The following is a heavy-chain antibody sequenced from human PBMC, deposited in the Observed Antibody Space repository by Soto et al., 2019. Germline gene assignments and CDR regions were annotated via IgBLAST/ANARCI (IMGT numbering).Heavy chain of an antibody. CDR3: ARYYDFWSGYYYYFDY. CDR1: GGSISSYY. CDR2: IYYSGST. D-gene: IGHD3-3*01. J-gene: IGHJ4*02. Sequence: NPSETLSLTCTVSGGSISSYYWSWIRQPPGKGLEWIGYIYYSGSTNYNPSLKSRVTISVDTSKNQFSLKLSSVTAADTAVYYCARYYDFWSGYYYYFDYWGQGALVTVSS. V-gene: IGHV4-59*08.